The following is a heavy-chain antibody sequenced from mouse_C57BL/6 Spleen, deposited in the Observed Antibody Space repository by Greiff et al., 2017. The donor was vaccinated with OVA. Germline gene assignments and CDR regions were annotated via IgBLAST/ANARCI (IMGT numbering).Heavy chain of an antibody. J-gene: IGHJ1*03. D-gene: IGHD1-1*01. V-gene: IGHV1-50*01. CDR2: IDPSDSYT. CDR3: ARFTTRYFDV. Sequence: QVQLQQPGAELVKPGASVKLSCKASGYTFTSYWMQWVKQRPGQGLEWIGEIDPSDSYTNYNQKFKGKATLTVDTSSSTAYMQLSRLTSEDSAVYYCARFTTRYFDVWGTGTTVTVAS. CDR1: GYTFTSYW.